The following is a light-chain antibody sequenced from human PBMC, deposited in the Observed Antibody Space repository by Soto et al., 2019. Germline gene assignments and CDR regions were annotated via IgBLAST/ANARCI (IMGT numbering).Light chain of an antibody. Sequence: QSVLTQPASVSGSPGQSITISCTRTSSDVGGYNYVSWYQQHPGKAPKLMIFEVSNRPSGVSSRFSGSKSGNTASLTISGLQAEDEAYYYCSSYTSSSTVVFGGGTKVTVL. V-gene: IGLV2-14*01. CDR2: EVS. CDR1: SSDVGGYNY. J-gene: IGLJ2*01. CDR3: SSYTSSSTVV.